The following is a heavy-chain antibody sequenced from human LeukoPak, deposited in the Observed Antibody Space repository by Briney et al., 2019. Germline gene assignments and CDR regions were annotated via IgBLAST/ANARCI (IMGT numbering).Heavy chain of an antibody. CDR1: GFTFSDYY. CDR3: ARGYCSAASCHTTFDY. D-gene: IGHD2-2*02. Sequence: GGSLRLSCAASGFTFSDYYMSWIRQAPGKGLEWVSYISSSGTIYYADSVKGRFTISRDNAKNSLYLQMNSLRAEDTAVYYCARGYCSAASCHTTFDYWCQGTLVTVSS. CDR2: ISSSGTI. J-gene: IGHJ4*02. V-gene: IGHV3-69-1*01.